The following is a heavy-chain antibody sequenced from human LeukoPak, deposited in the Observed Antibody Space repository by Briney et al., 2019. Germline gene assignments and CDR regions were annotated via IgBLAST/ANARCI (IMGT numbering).Heavy chain of an antibody. V-gene: IGHV3-33*06. Sequence: GGSLRLSCAASGFTFNTHGMHWVRQAPGKGLEWLAAIWFDGSVKHYSDAVKGRFIISRDNSVNTLYLQMNSLRAEDTATYYCAKDTAIQFLEPAFWGQGTPVTVSS. CDR1: GFTFNTHG. CDR3: AKDTAIQFLEPAF. D-gene: IGHD3-3*01. CDR2: IWFDGSVK. J-gene: IGHJ4*02.